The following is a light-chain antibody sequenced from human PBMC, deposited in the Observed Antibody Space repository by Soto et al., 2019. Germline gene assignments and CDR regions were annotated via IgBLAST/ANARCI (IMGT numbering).Light chain of an antibody. J-gene: IGKJ1*01. V-gene: IGKV1-8*01. Sequence: IQITQSPSSLSGSVGDRVTLTCPASQGISSSLAWYQQKPGNAPKLLISAASTLQGGVPSRFSGSGSGTDFTLTIRCLQSEDFATYDCQQYYSYPTFGQGTKVDIK. CDR3: QQYYSYPT. CDR1: QGISSS. CDR2: AAS.